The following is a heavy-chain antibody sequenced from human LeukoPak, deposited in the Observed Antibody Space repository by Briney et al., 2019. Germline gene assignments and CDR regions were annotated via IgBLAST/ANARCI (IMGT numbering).Heavy chain of an antibody. Sequence: SETLSLTCTVSGGSISGYHWSWIRQPPGKGLEWIAYIYFTGTTNYNPSLQSRVTISVDTSKNQFSLRLTSVTAADTAVYYCARFSDYYDSSGHYLDYWGQGTLVAVSS. CDR2: IYFTGTT. CDR3: ARFSDYYDSSGHYLDY. V-gene: IGHV4-59*08. J-gene: IGHJ4*02. CDR1: GGSISGYH. D-gene: IGHD3-22*01.